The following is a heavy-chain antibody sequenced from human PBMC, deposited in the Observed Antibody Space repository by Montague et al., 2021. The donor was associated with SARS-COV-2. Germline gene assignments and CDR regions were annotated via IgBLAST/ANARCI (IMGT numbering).Heavy chain of an antibody. V-gene: IGHV3-48*02. CDR3: ARDQFRGDDYYYYGMDV. Sequence: SLRLSCAASGFTFSSYNMNWVRQAQGKGLEWVSSISSSSSTIYYADSVKGRFTISRDNAKNTLNLQMNSLRDEDTAVYYWARDQFRGDDYYYYGMDVWGQGTTVTVSS. J-gene: IGHJ6*02. CDR1: GFTFSSYN. D-gene: IGHD3-16*01. CDR2: ISSSSSTI.